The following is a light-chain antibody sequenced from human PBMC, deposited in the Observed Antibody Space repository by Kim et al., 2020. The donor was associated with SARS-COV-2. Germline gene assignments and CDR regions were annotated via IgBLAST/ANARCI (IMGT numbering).Light chain of an antibody. Sequence: ASIGDRFTITCRASQDIPNSLAWYNKMPDTVPKVLMYGASSLKSGVPSQFSGSGSGTDFTLTIGSLQTEDVTTYYCKEYNSAPWTFGPGTRVDIK. CDR2: GAS. J-gene: IGKJ1*01. CDR1: QDIPNS. V-gene: IGKV1-27*01. CDR3: KEYNSAPWT.